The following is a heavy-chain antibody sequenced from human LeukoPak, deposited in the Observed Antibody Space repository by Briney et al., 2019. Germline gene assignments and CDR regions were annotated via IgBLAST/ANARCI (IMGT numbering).Heavy chain of an antibody. V-gene: IGHV1-2*02. J-gene: IGHJ4*02. D-gene: IGHD6-19*01. CDR3: ARDRLSVAGTSDY. CDR1: GYTFTGYY. CDR2: INPNSGGT. Sequence: ASVKVSCKASGYTFTGYYMHWVRQAPGQGLEWMGWINPNSGGTNYAQKLQGRVTMTTDTSTSTAYMELRSLRSDDTAVYYCARDRLSVAGTSDYWGQGTLVTVSS.